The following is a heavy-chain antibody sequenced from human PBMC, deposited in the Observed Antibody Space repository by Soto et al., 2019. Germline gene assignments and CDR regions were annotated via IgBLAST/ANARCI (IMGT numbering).Heavy chain of an antibody. CDR1: GYTFTNYE. D-gene: IGHD3-10*01. CDR3: ARMASSGSLNWFDP. V-gene: IGHV1-8*01. CDR2: MNRGSGNT. Sequence: QEQLVQSGAEVKKPGASVKVSCKASGYTFTNYEISWVRQATGQGLGWMGWMNRGSGNTGYAHKFQGRVTMTRNISISTAYMELSRLGSDDTAMYYWARMASSGSLNWFDPWGQGTLVSVSS. J-gene: IGHJ5*02.